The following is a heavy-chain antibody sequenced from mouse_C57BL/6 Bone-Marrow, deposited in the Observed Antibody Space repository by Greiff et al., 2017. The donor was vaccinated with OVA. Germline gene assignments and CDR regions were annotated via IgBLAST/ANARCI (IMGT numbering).Heavy chain of an antibody. CDR2: IYPGDGET. Sequence: QVQLQQSGPELVKPGASVKISCKASGYAFSSSWMNWVKQRPGKGLEWIGRIYPGDGETNYNGTFKGKATLTADKSSSTAYMQLSSLTSEDSAVYFCARRGIMAGYFDVWGTGTTVTVSS. CDR1: GYAFSSSW. V-gene: IGHV1-82*01. J-gene: IGHJ1*03. CDR3: ARRGIMAGYFDV.